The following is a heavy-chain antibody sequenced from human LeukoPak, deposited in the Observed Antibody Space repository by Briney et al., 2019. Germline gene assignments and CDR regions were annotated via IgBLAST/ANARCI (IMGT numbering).Heavy chain of an antibody. Sequence: GASVKVSCKASGYTFTSYGISWVRQAPGQGLEWMGWISAYNGNTNYAQKLQGRVTMTTDTFTSTAYMELRSLRSDDTAVYYCARNQYSGSYSPRDGMDVWGKGTTVTVSS. D-gene: IGHD1-26*01. CDR2: ISAYNGNT. CDR3: ARNQYSGSYSPRDGMDV. CDR1: GYTFTSYG. V-gene: IGHV1-18*01. J-gene: IGHJ6*04.